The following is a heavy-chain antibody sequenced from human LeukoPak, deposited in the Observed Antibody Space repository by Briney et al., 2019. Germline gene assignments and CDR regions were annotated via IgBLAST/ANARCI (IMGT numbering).Heavy chain of an antibody. J-gene: IGHJ5*02. V-gene: IGHV4-59*01. CDR3: ARDLGDGGVS. CDR2: IYYSGST. Sequence: SETLSLTCTVSGGSISSYYWSWIRQPPGKGLEWIGYIYYSGSTNCNPSVKSRVAMSVDTSKKQFSLKLSSLTAADTAVYYCARDLGDGGVSWGQGTLVIVSS. CDR1: GGSISSYY.